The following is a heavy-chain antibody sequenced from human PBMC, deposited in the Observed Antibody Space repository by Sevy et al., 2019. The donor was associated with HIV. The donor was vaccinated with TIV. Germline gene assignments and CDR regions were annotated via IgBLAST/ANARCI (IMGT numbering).Heavy chain of an antibody. Sequence: GGSLRLSCAASGITLTPYWMHWVRQAPGKGLVWVSRINSDGSSTSYAESVKGRFTISRDNGKNTLYLQMKSLRVEDTAVYFCSRGLYYYDMRGHQEPGDYWGQGVLVTVPS. CDR1: GITLTPYW. CDR2: INSDGSST. D-gene: IGHD3-22*01. CDR3: SRGLYYYDMRGHQEPGDY. V-gene: IGHV3-74*01. J-gene: IGHJ4*02.